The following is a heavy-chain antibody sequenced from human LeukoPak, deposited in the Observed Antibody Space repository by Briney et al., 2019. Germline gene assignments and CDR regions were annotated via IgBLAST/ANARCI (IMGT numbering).Heavy chain of an antibody. CDR2: IYYSGST. J-gene: IGHJ5*02. Sequence: SETLSLTCTVSGGSISSYYWSWIRQPPGKGLEWIGYIYYSGSTYYNPSLKSRVTISVDTSKNQFSLKLSSVTAADTAVYYCASALLSYYDFWSGYYPNWFDPWGQGTLVTVSS. CDR3: ASALLSYYDFWSGYYPNWFDP. CDR1: GGSISSYY. D-gene: IGHD3-3*01. V-gene: IGHV4-59*12.